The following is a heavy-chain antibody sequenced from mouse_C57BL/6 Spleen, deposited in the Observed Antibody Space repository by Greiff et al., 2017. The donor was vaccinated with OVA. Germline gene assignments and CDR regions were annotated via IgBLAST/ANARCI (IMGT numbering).Heavy chain of an antibody. Sequence: QVQLQQPGAELVKPGASVKLSCKASGYTFTSYWMQWVKQRPGQGLEWIGEIDPSDSYTNYNQKLKGKATLTVDTSSSTAYMQLSSLTSEDSAVYYCARRMVTYFDYWGQGTTLTVSS. CDR2: IDPSDSYT. D-gene: IGHD2-3*01. CDR1: GYTFTSYW. J-gene: IGHJ2*01. V-gene: IGHV1-50*01. CDR3: ARRMVTYFDY.